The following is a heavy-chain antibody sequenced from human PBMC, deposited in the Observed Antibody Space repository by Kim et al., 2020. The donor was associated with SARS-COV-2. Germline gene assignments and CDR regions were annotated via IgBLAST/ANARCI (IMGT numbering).Heavy chain of an antibody. CDR1: GFTFSSYG. CDR2: ISYDGSNK. V-gene: IGHV3-30*18. J-gene: IGHJ4*01. D-gene: IGHD3-22*01. Sequence: GGSLRLSCAASGFTFSSYGMHWVRQAPGKGLEWVAVISYDGSNKYYADSVKGRFTISRDNSKNTLYLQINSLRAEDTAVYYCAKDKYYYDSSGYSPNFD. CDR3: AKDKYYYDSSGYSPNFD.